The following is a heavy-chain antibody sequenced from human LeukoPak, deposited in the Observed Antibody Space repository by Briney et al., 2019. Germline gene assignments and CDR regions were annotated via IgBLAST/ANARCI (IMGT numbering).Heavy chain of an antibody. J-gene: IGHJ4*02. V-gene: IGHV3-11*04. CDR3: ARRGRTIPFQYYFDY. CDR1: GFTFSDYY. CDR2: ISSSGSTI. Sequence: GGSLRLSCAASGFTFSDYYMSWIRQAPGKGLEWVSYISSSGSTIYYADSVKGRFTISRDNAKNSLYLQMNSLRAEDTAVYYCARRGRTIPFQYYFDYWGQGTLVTVSS. D-gene: IGHD2-2*01.